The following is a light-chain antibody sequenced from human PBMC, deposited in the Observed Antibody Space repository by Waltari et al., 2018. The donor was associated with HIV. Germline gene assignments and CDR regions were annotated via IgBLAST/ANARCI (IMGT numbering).Light chain of an antibody. CDR1: NIGTKA. J-gene: IGLJ2*01. CDR3: QVWHYSVV. CDR2: NDK. Sequence: SYELTQPPPVSVALGQTARLSCGGSNIGTKAVHWYQQKPGQAPSLVIFNDKNRPTWVPERLSGSKSRNTATLTISGVQAGDAAVYYCQVWHYSVVFGGGTNLTVL. V-gene: IGLV3-9*01.